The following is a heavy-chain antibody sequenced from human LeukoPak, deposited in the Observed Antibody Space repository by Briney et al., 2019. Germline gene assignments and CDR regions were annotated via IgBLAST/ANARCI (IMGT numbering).Heavy chain of an antibody. V-gene: IGHV3-7*03. J-gene: IGHJ4*02. CDR2: IKQDGSEK. CDR3: ARDDYSSSDY. Sequence: GGSLRLSCVASGFSFRSYWMNWVRQAPGKGLEWVANIKQDGSEKYYVDSVKGRFTISRDNAKNSLYLQMNSLRAEDTAVYYCARDDYSSSDYWGQGTLVTVSS. D-gene: IGHD6-6*01. CDR1: GFSFRSYW.